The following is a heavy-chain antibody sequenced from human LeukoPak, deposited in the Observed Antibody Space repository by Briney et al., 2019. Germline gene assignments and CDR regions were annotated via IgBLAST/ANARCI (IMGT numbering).Heavy chain of an antibody. V-gene: IGHV3-11*05. Sequence: GGSLRLSCAASGFTFSDHYMSWIRQAPGKGLEWVSYISSRSTYTLYVDSVRGRFTISRDKAKNLLYLQMDSLRAEDTAVYYCARDLPECGGDCYLRYFDYWGQGALVTVSS. J-gene: IGHJ4*02. CDR3: ARDLPECGGDCYLRYFDY. D-gene: IGHD2-21*02. CDR1: GFTFSDHY. CDR2: ISSRSTYT.